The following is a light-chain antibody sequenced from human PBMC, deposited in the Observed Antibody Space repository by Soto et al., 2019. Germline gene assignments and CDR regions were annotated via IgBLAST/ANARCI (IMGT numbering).Light chain of an antibody. CDR3: GTWDSSLSAEV. CDR2: GNN. CDR1: SSNIGNNY. J-gene: IGLJ2*01. V-gene: IGLV1-51*01. Sequence: QSVLTQPPSVSAAPGQKVTISCSGSSSNIGNNYVSWYQQLPGAAPKRLIYGNNKRPSGIPDRFSVSKSGTSATLGITGLQTGDEADYYCGTWDSSLSAEVFGGGTKLTVL.